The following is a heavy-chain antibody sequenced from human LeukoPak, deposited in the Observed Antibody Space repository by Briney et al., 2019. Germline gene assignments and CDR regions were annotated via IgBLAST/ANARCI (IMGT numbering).Heavy chain of an antibody. CDR2: IIGNSGMI. Sequence: GRSLRLSCAASGFIFSNHAMHWVRQVPGKGLEWVSGIIGNSGMIGYADSVKGRFTISRDNAKNSLYLQMNSLRAEDTAVYYCARRVGIGSYGIQYYYYYYMDVWGKGTTVTVSS. CDR3: ARRVGIGSYGIQYYYYYYMDV. D-gene: IGHD5-18*01. J-gene: IGHJ6*03. CDR1: GFIFSNHA. V-gene: IGHV3-9*01.